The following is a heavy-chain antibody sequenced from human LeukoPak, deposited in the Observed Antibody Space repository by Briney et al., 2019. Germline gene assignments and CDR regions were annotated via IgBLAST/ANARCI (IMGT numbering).Heavy chain of an antibody. D-gene: IGHD2-21*01. CDR1: GFIFSSYA. Sequence: GGSLRLSCAASGFIFSSYAMSWVRQAPGKGLEWVSAISGSGGSTTYADSVKGRFTISRDNCKNTLYLQMNNLRAEDTAVYDCAKWRNIVGYFNYWGQGTLVTVSS. V-gene: IGHV3-23*01. J-gene: IGHJ4*02. CDR2: ISGSGGST. CDR3: AKWRNIVGYFNY.